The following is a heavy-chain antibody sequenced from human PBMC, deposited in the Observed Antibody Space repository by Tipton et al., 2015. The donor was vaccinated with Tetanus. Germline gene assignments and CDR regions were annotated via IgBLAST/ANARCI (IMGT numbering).Heavy chain of an antibody. V-gene: IGHV4-30-4*08. D-gene: IGHD3-16*01. CDR1: GGSISDKKYY. CDR2: IYQTDST. Sequence: TLSLTCTVSGGSISDKKYYWGWTRQPPGQGLEWLGYIYQTDSTYYNPSVRSRLTLSLRRSKNQVSLKLSSVTAADTAVYYCVRGRGLGAYSFGFEYWGQGALVTVSS. J-gene: IGHJ4*02. CDR3: VRGRGLGAYSFGFEY.